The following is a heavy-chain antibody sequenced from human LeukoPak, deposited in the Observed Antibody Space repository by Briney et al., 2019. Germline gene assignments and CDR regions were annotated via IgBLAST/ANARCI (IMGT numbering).Heavy chain of an antibody. CDR2: ISYDGSNK. CDR3: AKDGGSYNWNDYGMDV. D-gene: IGHD1-1*01. J-gene: IGHJ6*02. CDR1: GFTFSSYG. V-gene: IGHV3-30*18. Sequence: GGSLRLSCAASGFTFSSYGTHWVRQAPGKGLEWVAVISYDGSNKYYADSVKGRFTISRDNSKNTLYLQMNSLRAEDTAVYYCAKDGGSYNWNDYGMDVWGQGTTVTVSS.